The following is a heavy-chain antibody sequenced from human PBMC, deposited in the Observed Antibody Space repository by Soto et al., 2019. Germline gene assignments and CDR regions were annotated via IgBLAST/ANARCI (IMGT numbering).Heavy chain of an antibody. J-gene: IGHJ4*02. CDR1: GFTFSHYA. V-gene: IGHV3-30*04. Sequence: TGGSLRLSCTASGFTFSHYALHWLRQPPGKGLEWVAYISYHGNTEKYADSVKGRFTISRDNYKKEVYLQMNSLRIEDTAVYYCARVGLNVFRALMTARGYWGQGTLVTVSS. CDR2: ISYHGNTE. D-gene: IGHD6-6*01. CDR3: ARVGLNVFRALMTARGY.